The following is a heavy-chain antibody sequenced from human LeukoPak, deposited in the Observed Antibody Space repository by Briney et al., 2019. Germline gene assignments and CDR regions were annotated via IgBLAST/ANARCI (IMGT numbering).Heavy chain of an antibody. V-gene: IGHV1-2*06. J-gene: IGHJ4*02. Sequence: ASVKVSCKASGYTFTAYYIHWVRQAPGQGLEWMGRINPNSGGTNYAQKFQGRVTMTRDTSISTAYMELSRLKSDDTAVYYCASVTYYDSNGYYLGDYWGQGTLVTVSS. CDR3: ASVTYYDSNGYYLGDY. CDR2: INPNSGGT. D-gene: IGHD3-22*01. CDR1: GYTFTAYY.